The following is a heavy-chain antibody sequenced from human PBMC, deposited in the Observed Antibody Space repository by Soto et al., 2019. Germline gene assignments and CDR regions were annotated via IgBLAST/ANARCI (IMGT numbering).Heavy chain of an antibody. Sequence: QITLKESGPTLVKPTQTLTLTCTFSGFSLTSSGVGVGWIRQPPGKALEWLALIYWDNDKRYSPSLKSRLTTTQDPSKNQVVLTMTNMDSVDTATYYCAHGRGGFHHTVSWGYWGQGTLVTVSS. D-gene: IGHD3-16*01. CDR3: AHGRGGFHHTVSWGY. CDR1: GFSLTSSGVG. CDR2: IYWDNDK. J-gene: IGHJ4*02. V-gene: IGHV2-5*02.